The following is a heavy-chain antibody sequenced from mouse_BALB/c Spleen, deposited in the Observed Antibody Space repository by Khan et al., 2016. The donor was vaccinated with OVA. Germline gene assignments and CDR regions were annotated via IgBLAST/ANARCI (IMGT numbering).Heavy chain of an antibody. D-gene: IGHD1-3*01. V-gene: IGHV3-2*02. CDR2: ITYSGST. J-gene: IGHJ3*01. CDR1: GYSIPSDYA. CDR3: ARDNYFAY. Sequence: VQLKESGPGLVKPSQSLSLTCTVTGYSIPSDYAWNWIRQFPGNKLEWMGYITYSGSTAYNPSLKSRISITRDTSKNQFFLQLNSVTPEDTATYYCARDNYFAYWGQGTLVTVSA.